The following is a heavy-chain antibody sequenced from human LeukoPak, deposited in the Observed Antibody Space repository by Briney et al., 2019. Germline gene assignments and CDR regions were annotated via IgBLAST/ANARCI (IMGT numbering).Heavy chain of an antibody. CDR2: ISYDGGNK. J-gene: IGHJ4*02. D-gene: IGHD3-22*01. CDR1: GFTFSSYA. CDR3: ARDDEYYYDSSGYSFDY. V-gene: IGHV3-30-3*01. Sequence: PGRSLRLSCAASGFTFSSYAMHWVRQAPGKGLEWVAVISYDGGNKYYADSVKGRFTISRDNSKNTLYLQMNSLRAEDTAVYYCARDDEYYYDSSGYSFDYWGQGTLVTVSS.